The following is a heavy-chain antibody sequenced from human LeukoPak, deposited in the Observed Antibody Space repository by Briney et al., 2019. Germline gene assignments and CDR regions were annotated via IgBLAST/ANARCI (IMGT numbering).Heavy chain of an antibody. CDR2: INSNSADT. V-gene: IGHV1-2*02. CDR1: GYTFTSYY. Sequence: RASVKVSCKASGYTFTSYYIHWVRQAPGQGLEWMGWINSNSADTNYAQNFQGRVTMTRDTSISTAYMELSRLRSDDTALYYCARIGISARGTNFHHWGQGTLVTVSS. CDR3: ARIGISARGTNFHH. J-gene: IGHJ1*01. D-gene: IGHD6-13*01.